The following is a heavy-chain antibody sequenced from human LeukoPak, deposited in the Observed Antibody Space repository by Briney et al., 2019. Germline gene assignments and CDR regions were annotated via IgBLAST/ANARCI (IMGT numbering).Heavy chain of an antibody. V-gene: IGHV4-4*07. CDR1: DGTISSDY. Sequence: SETLSLTCIVSDGTISSDYWSWVRQSAGKGLEWLGHVDSSGSPTYNPSLDSRVTISVDKTKRQFYLQLRSVTAADTAVYYCARNRRGHMVVVTRFFDIWGRGTRVTVSS. D-gene: IGHD2-21*02. J-gene: IGHJ2*01. CDR2: VDSSGSP. CDR3: ARNRRGHMVVVTRFFDI.